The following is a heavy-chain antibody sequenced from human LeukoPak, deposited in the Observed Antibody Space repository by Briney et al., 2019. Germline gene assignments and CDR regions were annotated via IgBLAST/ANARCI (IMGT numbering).Heavy chain of an antibody. CDR3: ATYYTNYDFWSGHYRGGYYFDY. CDR2: IYHSGST. J-gene: IGHJ4*02. D-gene: IGHD3-3*01. V-gene: IGHV4-38-2*01. Sequence: SETLSLTCAVSGYSISSGYYWGWIRQPPGKGLEWIGSIYHSGSTYYNPSLKGRVTISVDTPKNQFSLKLSSVTAADTAVYYCATYYTNYDFWSGHYRGGYYFDYWGQGTLVTVSS. CDR1: GYSISSGYY.